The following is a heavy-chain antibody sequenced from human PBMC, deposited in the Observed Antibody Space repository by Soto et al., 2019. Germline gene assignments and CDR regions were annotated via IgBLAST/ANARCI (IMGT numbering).Heavy chain of an antibody. V-gene: IGHV5-51*01. J-gene: IGHJ4*02. CDR2: IYPGDSDT. Sequence: GESLKISCKGSGYSFTSYWIGWVRQMPGKGLEWMGIIYPGDSDTRYSPSFQGQVTISADKSISPPYLQGGSLKASDPAIFYCARWLQPSSHFNYWGQGTLVPVSS. CDR3: ARWLQPSSHFNY. CDR1: GYSFTSYW. D-gene: IGHD5-12*01.